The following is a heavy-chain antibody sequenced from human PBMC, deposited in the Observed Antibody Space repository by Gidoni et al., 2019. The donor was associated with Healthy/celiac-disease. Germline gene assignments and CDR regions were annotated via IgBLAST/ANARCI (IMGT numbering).Heavy chain of an antibody. CDR3: AKDFSYNWNYKNYFDY. CDR2: ISYDGSNK. Sequence: QVQLVASGGGVVPPGRSLRLSCAASGFTFSSYGMHWVRQAPGKGLEWVAVISYDGSNKYYADSVKGRFTISRDNSKNTLYLQMNSLRAEDTAVYYCAKDFSYNWNYKNYFDYWGQGTLVTVSS. CDR1: GFTFSSYG. J-gene: IGHJ4*02. V-gene: IGHV3-30*18. D-gene: IGHD1-7*01.